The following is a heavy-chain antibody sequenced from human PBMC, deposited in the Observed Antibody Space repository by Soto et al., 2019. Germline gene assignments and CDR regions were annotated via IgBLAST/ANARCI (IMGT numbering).Heavy chain of an antibody. CDR2: ISYGGYT. CDR3: ARHRRETGTFAQPLDS. J-gene: IGHJ4*02. V-gene: IGHV4-39*01. Sequence: PSETLSLTCTVSVGSVSSSSFYWGWVRQPPGKGLEWIGSISYGGYTYYIPSLKSRVTMSVDASTNQLSLNLNSVTAADTALYFCARHRRETGTFAQPLDSWGQGTLVTVSS. D-gene: IGHD1-1*01. CDR1: VGSVSSSSFY.